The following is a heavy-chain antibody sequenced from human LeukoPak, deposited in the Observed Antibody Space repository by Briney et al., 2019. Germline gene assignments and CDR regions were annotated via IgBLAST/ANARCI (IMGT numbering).Heavy chain of an antibody. J-gene: IGHJ4*02. Sequence: GRSLRLSCAASGFTFSSYGMHWVRQAPGKGLEWVAVISYDGSNKYYADSVKGRFTISRDNSKNMLYLQMNSLRAEDTAVYYCAKGGLRYFDWFIDYWGQGTLVTVSS. CDR1: GFTFSSYG. CDR2: ISYDGSNK. V-gene: IGHV3-30*18. CDR3: AKGGLRYFDWFIDY. D-gene: IGHD3-9*01.